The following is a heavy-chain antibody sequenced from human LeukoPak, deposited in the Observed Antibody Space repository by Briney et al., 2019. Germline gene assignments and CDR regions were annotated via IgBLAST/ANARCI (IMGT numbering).Heavy chain of an antibody. V-gene: IGHV4-61*02. J-gene: IGHJ4*02. D-gene: IGHD3-3*01. CDR3: ATQGFWSGPFDY. CDR1: GGSISSGSYY. Sequence: SETLSLTCTVSGGSISSGSYYWSWIRQPAGKGLEWIGRIYTSGSTNYNPSLKSRVTISVDRSKNQFSLKLSSVTAADTAVYYCATQGFWSGPFDYWGQGTLVTVSS. CDR2: IYTSGST.